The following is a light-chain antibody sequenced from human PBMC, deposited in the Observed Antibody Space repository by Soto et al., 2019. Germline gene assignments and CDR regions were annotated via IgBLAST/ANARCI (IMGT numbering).Light chain of an antibody. CDR3: QQYNNWHPMYT. J-gene: IGKJ2*01. V-gene: IGKV3-15*01. Sequence: EIVMTQSPATLSVSPGERATLSCRASQSVSSNLDWYQQKPGQAPRLLIYGASTRATGIPARFSGSGSGTEFTLTISSLQSEDFEVYSCQQYNNWHPMYTFGQGTKLEIK. CDR1: QSVSSN. CDR2: GAS.